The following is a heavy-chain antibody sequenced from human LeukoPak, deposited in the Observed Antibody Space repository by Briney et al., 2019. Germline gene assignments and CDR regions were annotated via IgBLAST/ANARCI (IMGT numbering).Heavy chain of an antibody. J-gene: IGHJ5*02. CDR1: GGTFSTYA. V-gene: IGHV1-69*01. CDR3: ASAEYQLLGYWWNWFDP. D-gene: IGHD2-2*01. Sequence: SVKVSCKAPGGTFSTYAISWVRQAPGHGLEWMGGIIPIFGTANYAQKFHGRVTITADESTSTAYMELSSLRSEDTAVYYCASAEYQLLGYWWNWFDPWGQGTLVTVSS. CDR2: IIPIFGTA.